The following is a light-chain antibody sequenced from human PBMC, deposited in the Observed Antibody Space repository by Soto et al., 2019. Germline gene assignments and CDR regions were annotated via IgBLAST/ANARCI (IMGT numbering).Light chain of an antibody. Sequence: QSVLTQPPSASGTPGQRVTISCSGSSSNIGTYRVSWYQHFPGTAPRLLLSGDNTRPSGVPDRFSGSRSGTSASLAITGLQAEDEADYYCQTFDSSLTISWVFGGGTTLTVL. CDR1: SSNIGTYR. V-gene: IGLV1-44*01. CDR2: GDN. CDR3: QTFDSSLTISWV. J-gene: IGLJ3*02.